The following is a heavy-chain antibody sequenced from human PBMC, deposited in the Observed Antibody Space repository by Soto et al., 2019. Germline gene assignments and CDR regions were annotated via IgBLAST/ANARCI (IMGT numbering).Heavy chain of an antibody. V-gene: IGHV4-59*01. CDR3: ARASVFCGGSCPDWFDP. CDR1: GGSISSYY. J-gene: IGHJ5*02. Sequence: SETLSLSCTVSGGSISSYYWSWIRQPPGKGLEWIGYIYYSGSTNYNPSLKSRVTISVDTSKNRFSLKLSSVTAADTAVYYCARASVFCGGSCPDWFDPWGQGTLVTVSS. D-gene: IGHD2-15*01. CDR2: IYYSGST.